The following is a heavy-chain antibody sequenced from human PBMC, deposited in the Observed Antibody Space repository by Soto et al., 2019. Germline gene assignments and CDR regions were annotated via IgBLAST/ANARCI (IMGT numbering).Heavy chain of an antibody. CDR2: IYYSGST. CDR1: NGSISSSGYY. D-gene: IGHD6-6*01. Sequence: QVQLQESGPGLAKPSQTLSLTCNVSNGSISSSGYYWSWIRQHPGQGLEWIGYIYYSGSTYYNPSRKSRVTISVDTSKNQFSLKLCSVTAADTAIYYCAGGSSKSWFDPWGQGTLVTVSS. V-gene: IGHV4-31*03. CDR3: AGGSSKSWFDP. J-gene: IGHJ5*02.